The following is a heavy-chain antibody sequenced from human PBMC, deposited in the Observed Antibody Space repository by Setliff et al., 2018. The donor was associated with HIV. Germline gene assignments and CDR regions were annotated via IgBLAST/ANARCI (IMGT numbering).Heavy chain of an antibody. Sequence: AGGSLRLSCAASGFTLIDHWMHWVRQVPGKGLVWVSRINNDGSITNYADFVKGRFTMSRDSAKNTLYLQMNSLRVEDTAVYYCAKAVGLQWFGGYFDHWGQGTPVTVSS. CDR1: GFTLIDHW. CDR3: AKAVGLQWFGGYFDH. V-gene: IGHV3-74*01. J-gene: IGHJ4*02. D-gene: IGHD3-10*01. CDR2: INNDGSIT.